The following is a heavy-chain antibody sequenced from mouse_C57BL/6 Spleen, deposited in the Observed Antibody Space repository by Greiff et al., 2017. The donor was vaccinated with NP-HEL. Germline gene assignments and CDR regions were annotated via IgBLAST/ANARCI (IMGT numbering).Heavy chain of an antibody. CDR1: GYAFTNYL. Sequence: QVQLQQSGAELVRPGTSVKVSCKASGYAFTNYLIEWVKQRPGQGLEWIGVINPGSGGTNYNEKFKGKATLTADKSSSTAYMQLSSLTSEDSAVYFCARGEYDYDAVYYFDYWGQGTTLTVSS. J-gene: IGHJ2*01. CDR2: INPGSGGT. V-gene: IGHV1-54*01. D-gene: IGHD2-4*01. CDR3: ARGEYDYDAVYYFDY.